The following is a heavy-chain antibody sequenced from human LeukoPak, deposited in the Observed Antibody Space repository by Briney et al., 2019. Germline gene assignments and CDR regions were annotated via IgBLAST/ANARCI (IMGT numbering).Heavy chain of an antibody. D-gene: IGHD5-24*01. V-gene: IGHV1-18*01. CDR1: GYTFTSYG. J-gene: IGHJ3*01. CDR2: ISAYNGNT. CDR3: ARVDGREMPTMAVALHAFDV. Sequence: ASVKVSCKASGYTFTSYGISWVRQAPGQGLEWMGWISAYNGNTNYAQKLQARVTMTTDTSTSTAYMELRSLRSDDTAVYYCARVDGREMPTMAVALHAFDVWGQGTLVTVSS.